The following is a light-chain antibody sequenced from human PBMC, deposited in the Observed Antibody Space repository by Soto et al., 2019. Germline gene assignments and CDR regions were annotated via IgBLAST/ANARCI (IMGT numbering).Light chain of an antibody. CDR1: QSVSSY. Sequence: EIVLTQSPATLSLSPGERATVSCRASQSVSSYLAWYQQKPGQAPRLLIYDASNRATGIPARFSGSGSGTDFALTISSLEPEDLAVYYCQQRSNWPRTFGGGTKVEIK. CDR2: DAS. CDR3: QQRSNWPRT. J-gene: IGKJ4*01. V-gene: IGKV3-11*01.